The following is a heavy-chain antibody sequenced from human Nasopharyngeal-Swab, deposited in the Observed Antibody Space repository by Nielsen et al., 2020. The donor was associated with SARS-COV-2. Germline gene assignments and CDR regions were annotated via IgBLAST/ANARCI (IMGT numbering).Heavy chain of an antibody. CDR1: GFTFGTYW. CDR3: ARVGWWFHYYFDY. V-gene: IGHV3-7*01. CDR2: IKQDGSEK. Sequence: GGSLRLSCAASGFTFGTYWMTWVRQASGKGLEWVANIKQDGSEKYYVDSVKGRFTISRDNAKNSLYLQMNSLRAEDTAVYYCARVGWWFHYYFDYWGQGTLATVSP. D-gene: IGHD2-15*01. J-gene: IGHJ4*02.